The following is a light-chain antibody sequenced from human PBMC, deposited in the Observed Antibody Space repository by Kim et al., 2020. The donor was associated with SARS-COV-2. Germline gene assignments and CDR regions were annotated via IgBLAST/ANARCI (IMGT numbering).Light chain of an antibody. CDR1: QGISNS. Sequence: ASVGDSLTLTCRASQGISNSLAWYQQKPGKAPKLLLSATSKLERGVPSRFSGSGSGTTYTLTISSLQPEDFGTYYCQQYYSHPLTFGGGTKVDIK. J-gene: IGKJ4*01. CDR3: QQYYSHPLT. CDR2: ATS. V-gene: IGKV1-NL1*01.